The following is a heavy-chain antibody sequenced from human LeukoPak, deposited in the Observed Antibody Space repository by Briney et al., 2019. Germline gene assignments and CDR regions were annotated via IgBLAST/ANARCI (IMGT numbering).Heavy chain of an antibody. CDR2: INAGNGNT. Sequence: ASVKVSCKASGYTFTSYAMHWVRQAPGQRLEWMGWINAGNGNTKHSQKFQGRVTITRDTSASTAYMELSSLRSEDTAVYYCARFGFWSGYYYGMDVWGQGTTVTVSS. CDR1: GYTFTSYA. J-gene: IGHJ6*02. V-gene: IGHV1-3*01. D-gene: IGHD3-3*01. CDR3: ARFGFWSGYYYGMDV.